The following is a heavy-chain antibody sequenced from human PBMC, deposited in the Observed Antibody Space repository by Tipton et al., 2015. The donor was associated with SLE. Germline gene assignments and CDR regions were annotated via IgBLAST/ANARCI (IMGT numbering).Heavy chain of an antibody. J-gene: IGHJ5*02. Sequence: QLVQSGAEVKKPGSSVKVSCKASGGTFSSYTISWVRQAPGQGLEWMGRIIPLIDITHYAHKFQGRVTITADISTSTAYMELSSLTSEDTAVYYCARDNWNDFYGWLDPWGQGTLVTVSS. CDR1: GGTFSSYT. D-gene: IGHD1-20*01. CDR2: IIPLIDIT. V-gene: IGHV1-69*09. CDR3: ARDNWNDFYGWLDP.